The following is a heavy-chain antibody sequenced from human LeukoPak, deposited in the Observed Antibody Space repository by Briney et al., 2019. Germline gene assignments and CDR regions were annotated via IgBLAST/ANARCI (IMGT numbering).Heavy chain of an antibody. V-gene: IGHV4-38-2*02. CDR2: IYHSGST. CDR1: DYSISSGYGYY. D-gene: IGHD2-8*01. J-gene: IGHJ5*02. CDR3: ARLRNHCTNGVCYTPEVPGFDP. Sequence: KPSETLSLTCTVSDYSISSGYGYYWGWIRQPPGKGLEWIGSIYHSGSTYYNPSLKSRVTISVDTSKNQFSLKLSSVTAADTAVYYCARLRNHCTNGVCYTPEVPGFDPWGQGTLVTVSS.